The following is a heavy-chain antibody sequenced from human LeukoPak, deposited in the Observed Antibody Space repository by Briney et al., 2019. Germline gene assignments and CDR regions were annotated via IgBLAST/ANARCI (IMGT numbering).Heavy chain of an antibody. CDR1: GGTFSSYA. CDR3: ARDNYAGANWFDP. J-gene: IGHJ5*02. D-gene: IGHD1-7*01. V-gene: IGHV1-69*05. CDR2: IIPIFGTA. Sequence: SVKVSCKASGGTFSSYAISWVRQAPGQGLEWMGVIIPIFGTANYAQKFQGRVTITTDESTSTAYMELSSLRSEDTAVYYCARDNYAGANWFDPWGQGTLVTVSS.